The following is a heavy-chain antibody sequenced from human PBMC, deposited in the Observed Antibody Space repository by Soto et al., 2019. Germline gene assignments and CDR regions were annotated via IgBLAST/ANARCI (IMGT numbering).Heavy chain of an antibody. J-gene: IGHJ5*02. D-gene: IGHD3-22*01. V-gene: IGHV1-3*01. Sequence: ASVKVSCKASGYTFTSYAMHWVRQAPGQRLEWVGWINAGNGNTKYSQKFQGRVTMTRDTSASTAYMELRSLRSDDTAVYYCARDRLYYYDSSGYYYISAWFDPWGQGTLVTVSS. CDR3: ARDRLYYYDSSGYYYISAWFDP. CDR2: INAGNGNT. CDR1: GYTFTSYA.